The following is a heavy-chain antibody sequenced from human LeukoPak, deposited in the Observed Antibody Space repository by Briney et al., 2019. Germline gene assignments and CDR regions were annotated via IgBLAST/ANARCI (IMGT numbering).Heavy chain of an antibody. CDR2: IYYSGTT. D-gene: IGHD1-1*01. CDR1: GGSIGKTSYY. J-gene: IGHJ4*02. Sequence: SETLSLTCTVSGGSIGKTSYYWGWIRQPPGEGLEWIGNIYYSGTTYYNPSLKSRVTISVDTSKNQFSLTLNSVTAADTAVYFCARFKQLGRSFDSWGLGSLVTVSS. V-gene: IGHV4-39*07. CDR3: ARFKQLGRSFDS.